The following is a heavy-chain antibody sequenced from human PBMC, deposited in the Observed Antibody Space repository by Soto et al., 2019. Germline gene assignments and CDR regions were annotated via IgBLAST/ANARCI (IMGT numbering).Heavy chain of an antibody. CDR2: ISYDGSNK. V-gene: IGHV3-30*18. J-gene: IGHJ6*02. CDR3: AKDLGQNYYYGMDV. Sequence: QVQLVESGGGVVQPGRSLRLSCAASGFTFSSYGMHWVRQAPGKGLEWVAVISYDGSNKYYADSVKGRFTISRDNSKNTLYLQMNSLRAEDTAVYYCAKDLGQNYYYGMDVWGQGTTVTVSS. CDR1: GFTFSSYG. D-gene: IGHD7-27*01.